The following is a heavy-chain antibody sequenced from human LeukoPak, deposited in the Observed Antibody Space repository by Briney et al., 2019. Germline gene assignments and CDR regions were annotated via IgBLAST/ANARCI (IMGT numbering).Heavy chain of an antibody. Sequence: GASVKVSCKASGYTFTGYYMHWVRQAPGQGLEWMGWINPNSGGTNYAQKFQGRVTMTSDTSISTAYMELSRLRSDDTAVYYCARSLDYGDYPNHFDYWGRGTLVTVSS. J-gene: IGHJ4*02. CDR1: GYTFTGYY. CDR3: ARSLDYGDYPNHFDY. D-gene: IGHD4-17*01. V-gene: IGHV1-2*02. CDR2: INPNSGGT.